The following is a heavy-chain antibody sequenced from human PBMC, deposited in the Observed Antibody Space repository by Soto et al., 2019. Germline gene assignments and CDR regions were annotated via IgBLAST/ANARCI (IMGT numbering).Heavy chain of an antibody. D-gene: IGHD4-17*01. Sequence: QVQLVQSGAEVKKPGASVKVSCKASGYTFTSYGISWVRQAPGQGLEWMGWISAYNGNTNYAQKLQGIDAMTTDSSRSTADRELRSLRSDDAAVYYWGRGTLFYGGYCFDPWGQGTLVTVSA. CDR3: GRGTLFYGGYCFDP. CDR1: GYTFTSYG. CDR2: ISAYNGNT. J-gene: IGHJ5*02. V-gene: IGHV1-18*01.